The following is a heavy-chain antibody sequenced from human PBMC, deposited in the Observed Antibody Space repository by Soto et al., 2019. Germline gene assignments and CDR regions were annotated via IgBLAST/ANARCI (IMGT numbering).Heavy chain of an antibody. Sequence: EVQLVESGGGLVQPGRSLRLSCAASGFTFDDYAMHWVRQAPGKGLEWVSGISWNSGSIGYADSVKGRFTISRDNAKNSLYLQMNSLRAEDTALYYCANASVDTAMGGYFDYWGQGTLVTVSS. D-gene: IGHD5-18*01. V-gene: IGHV3-9*01. CDR2: ISWNSGSI. J-gene: IGHJ4*02. CDR1: GFTFDDYA. CDR3: ANASVDTAMGGYFDY.